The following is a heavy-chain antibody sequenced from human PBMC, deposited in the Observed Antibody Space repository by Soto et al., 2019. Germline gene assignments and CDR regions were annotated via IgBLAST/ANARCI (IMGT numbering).Heavy chain of an antibody. CDR3: ARDQGSWYFRRSWFDP. Sequence: ASVKVSCKASGYTFTSYAMHWVRQAPGQRLEWMGWINAGNGNTKYSQKFQGRVTITRDTSASTAYMELSSLRSEDTAVYYCARDQGSWYFRRSWFDPWGQGTLVTVSS. J-gene: IGHJ5*02. CDR2: INAGNGNT. D-gene: IGHD6-13*01. V-gene: IGHV1-3*01. CDR1: GYTFTSYA.